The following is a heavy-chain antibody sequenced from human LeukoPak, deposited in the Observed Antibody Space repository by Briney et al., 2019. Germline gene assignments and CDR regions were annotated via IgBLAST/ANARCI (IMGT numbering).Heavy chain of an antibody. J-gene: IGHJ6*03. D-gene: IGHD2-2*01. CDR1: GFTFSRYT. CDR2: ISGGSGSSSYI. Sequence: GGSLRLSCAVSGFTFSRYTMNWVRQVPGKGLEWVSCISGGSGSSSYIYYADSVKGRFTISRDNAKNSLYLQMNSLRAEDTAVYYCARTTEGYCSSASCFGFSYSYYMDVWGKGTTVTISS. CDR3: ARTTEGYCSSASCFGFSYSYYMDV. V-gene: IGHV3-21*04.